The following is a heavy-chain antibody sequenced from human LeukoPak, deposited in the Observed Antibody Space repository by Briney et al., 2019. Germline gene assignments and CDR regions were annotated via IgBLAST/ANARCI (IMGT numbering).Heavy chain of an antibody. CDR3: ASQQQLVLDYYYYMDV. CDR1: GFTFSSYS. Sequence: GGSLRLSCAASGFTFSSYSMLWVRQAPGKGLEWVSYISSSSSTIYYADSVKGRFTISRDNAKNSLYLQMNSLRAEDTAVYYCASQQQLVLDYYYYMDVWGKGTTVTVSS. V-gene: IGHV3-48*04. J-gene: IGHJ6*03. D-gene: IGHD6-13*01. CDR2: ISSSSSTI.